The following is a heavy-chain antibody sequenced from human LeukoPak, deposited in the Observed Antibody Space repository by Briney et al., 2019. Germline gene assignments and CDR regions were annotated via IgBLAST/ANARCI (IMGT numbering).Heavy chain of an antibody. CDR3: ARGRGGSYPLFDF. J-gene: IGHJ3*01. CDR1: GYTFTGYY. D-gene: IGHD1-26*01. V-gene: IGHV1-2*02. CDR2: INPNSGGT. Sequence: AASVKVSCKASGYTFTGYYMHWVRQAPGQGLEWMGWINPNSGGTNYAQKFQGRVTMTRDTSISTAYMELSRLRSDDTAVYYCARGRGGSYPLFDFWGQGTMVTVSS.